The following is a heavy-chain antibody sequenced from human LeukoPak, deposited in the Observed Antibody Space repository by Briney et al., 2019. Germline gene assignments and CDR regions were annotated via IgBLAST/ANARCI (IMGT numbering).Heavy chain of an antibody. D-gene: IGHD2-21*01. Sequence: SETLSLTCTVAGDSISSGSHYWGWIRLPPGNGLEWIGSIFYSGRTYYTPSLKSRVTMSLDTSKNQFSLRLTSVTAADTAVYYCARQVAVVEPTDPNWFDSWGQGTLVTVSS. CDR1: GDSISSGSHY. CDR2: IFYSGRT. CDR3: ARQVAVVEPTDPNWFDS. V-gene: IGHV4-39*07. J-gene: IGHJ5*01.